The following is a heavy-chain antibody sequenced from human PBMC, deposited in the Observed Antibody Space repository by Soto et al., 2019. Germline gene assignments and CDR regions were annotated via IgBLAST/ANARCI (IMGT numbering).Heavy chain of an antibody. CDR2: INPSGGRT. D-gene: IGHD3-10*01. CDR3: ARAGENYGSGTFSPPLRYYFNS. Sequence: QVQLVQSGTEVKKPGASVNVSCKASGYTFTTHYMHWVRQAPGQGLEWMGIINPSGGRTTYALKVQCTVTMTSDTSTNTVYVELTSLRSEDTAIYFCARAGENYGSGTFSPPLRYYFNSWGQGTLVTVSS. CDR1: GYTFTTHY. J-gene: IGHJ4*02. V-gene: IGHV1-46*01.